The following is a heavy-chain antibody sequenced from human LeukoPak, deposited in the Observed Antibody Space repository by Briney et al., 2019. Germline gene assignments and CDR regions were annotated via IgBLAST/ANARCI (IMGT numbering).Heavy chain of an antibody. J-gene: IGHJ6*02. CDR1: GYSFTRHW. Sequence: GESLKISCKGSGYSFTRHWIGWVRPMPGKGLEWMGIIYPGDSDTRYNPSFQGQVTISADKSINTAYLQWSSLEASDTAMYYCARLPQEGYFSGVDVWGQGTTVIVSS. CDR2: IYPGDSDT. V-gene: IGHV5-51*01. CDR3: ARLPQEGYFSGVDV.